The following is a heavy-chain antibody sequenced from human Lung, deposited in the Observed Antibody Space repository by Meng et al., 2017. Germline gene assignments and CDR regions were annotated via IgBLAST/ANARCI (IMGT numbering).Heavy chain of an antibody. CDR2: INHSGST. V-gene: IGHV4-34*01. CDR1: GWSFSDYY. Sequence: QVQRQQGGAGLLNPSETLSLTCVGSGWSFSDYYGSWIRQPPGKGLEWIGEINHSGSTNYNPSLESRATISVDTSQNNLSLKLSSVTTADSAVYYCVRGPTTMAHDFDYWGQGTLVTVSS. CDR3: VRGPTTMAHDFDY. D-gene: IGHD4-11*01. J-gene: IGHJ4*02.